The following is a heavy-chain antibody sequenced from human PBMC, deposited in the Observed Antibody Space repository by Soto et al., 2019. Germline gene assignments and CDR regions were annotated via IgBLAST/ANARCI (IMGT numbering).Heavy chain of an antibody. J-gene: IGHJ6*02. CDR1: GGSFSGYY. D-gene: IGHD6-13*01. Sequence: SETLSLTCAVYGGSFSGYYWSWIRQPPGKGLEWIGEINHSGSTNYNPSLKSRVTISVDTSKNQFSLKLSSVTAADTAVYYCARDVAAAGTTSGTHYYYYYGMDVWGQGTTVTVSS. V-gene: IGHV4-34*01. CDR3: ARDVAAAGTTSGTHYYYYYGMDV. CDR2: INHSGST.